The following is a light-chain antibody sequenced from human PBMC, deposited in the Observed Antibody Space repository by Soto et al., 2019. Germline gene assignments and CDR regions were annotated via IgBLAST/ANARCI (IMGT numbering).Light chain of an antibody. CDR1: QSVGSN. Sequence: ETVMTQSPATLSVSPGEGATPSCRASQSVGSNLAWYQQKPGQAPRLLIYGASTRATGIPARFSGSGSGTEFTLTISGLQSEDFAVYYCQQYNNWPPHTFGQGTKLEIK. CDR3: QQYNNWPPHT. J-gene: IGKJ2*01. V-gene: IGKV3-15*01. CDR2: GAS.